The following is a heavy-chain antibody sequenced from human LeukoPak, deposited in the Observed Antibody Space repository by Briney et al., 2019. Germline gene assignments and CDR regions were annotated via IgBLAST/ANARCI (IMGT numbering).Heavy chain of an antibody. Sequence: SETLSLTCTVSGGSISSYYWSWIRQPPGKGLEWIGYIYYSGSTNYNPSLKSRVTISLDTSKNQFSLKLSSVTTADTAVYYCARMPDILTGLDSWGQGTLVTVSS. D-gene: IGHD3-9*01. V-gene: IGHV4-59*01. CDR2: IYYSGST. CDR3: ARMPDILTGLDS. CDR1: GGSISSYY. J-gene: IGHJ4*02.